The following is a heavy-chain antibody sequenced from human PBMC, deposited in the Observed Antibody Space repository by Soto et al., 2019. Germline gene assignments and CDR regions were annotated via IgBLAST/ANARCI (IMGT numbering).Heavy chain of an antibody. Sequence: GGSLRLSCAASGFTVSSNDMSWVRQAPGKGLEWVSIIYSGGSTYYADSVKGRFTISRDNSMNTLHLLMNSLRAEDTAVYYCARGANCSSTRCRRALDYWGQGTLVTVSS. D-gene: IGHD2-2*01. J-gene: IGHJ4*02. CDR3: ARGANCSSTRCRRALDY. V-gene: IGHV3-66*01. CDR1: GFTVSSND. CDR2: IYSGGST.